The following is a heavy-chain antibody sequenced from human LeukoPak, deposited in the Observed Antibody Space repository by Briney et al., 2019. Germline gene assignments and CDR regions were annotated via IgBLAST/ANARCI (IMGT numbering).Heavy chain of an antibody. CDR1: GGSISSNSYY. CDR2: IYYSGTT. Sequence: SETLSLTCTVSGGSISSNSYYWGWVRQPPGKGLDWIGSIYYSGTTYYNPSLKSRVTISVDTSKNQFSLKLSSVTAADTAMYYCARGFSFDPWGQGTLVTVSS. CDR3: ARGFSFDP. V-gene: IGHV4-39*07. J-gene: IGHJ5*02.